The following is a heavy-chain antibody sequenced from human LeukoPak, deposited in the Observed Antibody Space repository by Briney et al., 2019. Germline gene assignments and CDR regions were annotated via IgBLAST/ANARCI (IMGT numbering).Heavy chain of an antibody. Sequence: SETLSLTCTVSGGSISSSSYYWGWIRQPPGKGLEWIGSIYYSGSTYYNPSLKSRVTISVDTSKNQFSLNLSSVTAADTAVYARGYWTGYHHLDYWGQGTLVTVSS. J-gene: IGHJ4*02. CDR3: GYWTGYHHLDY. V-gene: IGHV4-39*07. CDR2: IYYSGST. CDR1: GGSISSSSYY. D-gene: IGHD3/OR15-3a*01.